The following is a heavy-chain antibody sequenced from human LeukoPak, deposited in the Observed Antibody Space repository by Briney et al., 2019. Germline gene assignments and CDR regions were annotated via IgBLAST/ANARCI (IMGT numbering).Heavy chain of an antibody. CDR2: IYSVGST. CDR1: GLSVSSNY. J-gene: IGHJ6*02. Sequence: GGSLRLSCVASGLSVSSNYMNWVRQAPGKGLEWVSVIYSVGSTYYADSVKGRFTISRHNSKNTLYLQMNSLRVEDTAVYYCASYGLGSPLYGMDVWGQGTTVTVSS. V-gene: IGHV3-53*04. D-gene: IGHD3-10*01. CDR3: ASYGLGSPLYGMDV.